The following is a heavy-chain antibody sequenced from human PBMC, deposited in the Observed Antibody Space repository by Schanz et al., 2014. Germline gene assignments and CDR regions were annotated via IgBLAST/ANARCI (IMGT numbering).Heavy chain of an antibody. CDR3: ARGRTFDY. J-gene: IGHJ4*02. CDR2: MNPNSGNP. Sequence: QVQLIQSWAEVKKPGASVKVSCTASGYTFTSYDINWVRQAPGQGLEWLGWMNPNSGNPGFAQKFRGRVTMTRNTSMSTAYIELHILTSEDTAVYYCARGRTFDYWGQGTLVTVSS. CDR1: GYTFTSYD. V-gene: IGHV1-8*01.